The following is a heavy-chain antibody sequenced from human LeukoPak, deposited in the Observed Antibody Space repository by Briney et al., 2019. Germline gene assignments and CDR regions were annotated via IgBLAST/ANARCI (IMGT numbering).Heavy chain of an antibody. CDR2: ISAYNGNT. CDR1: GYTFTSYG. J-gene: IGHJ4*02. Sequence: GASVKVSCKASGYTFTSYGISWVRQAPGQGLEWMGWISAYNGNTNYAQKLQGRVTMTTDTSTSTAYMELRSLRSDDTAVYYCARDAPYVWGRSSSFDYWGQGTLVTVSS. CDR3: ARDAPYVWGRSSSFDY. V-gene: IGHV1-18*01. D-gene: IGHD3-16*01.